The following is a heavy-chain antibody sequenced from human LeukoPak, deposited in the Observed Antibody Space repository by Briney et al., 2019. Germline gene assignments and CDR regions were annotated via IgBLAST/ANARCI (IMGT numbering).Heavy chain of an antibody. CDR2: ITGSDDIT. J-gene: IGHJ4*02. Sequence: GGSLRLSCAASGFIFSNYAMSWVRQAPGKGLEWVSAITGSDDITYYADSVEGRFTISRDNSKNTLYLQVNSLRAEDTAIYYCAKWGDYDILTGYYDSDYWGQGTLVTVSS. D-gene: IGHD3-9*01. CDR1: GFIFSNYA. V-gene: IGHV3-23*01. CDR3: AKWGDYDILTGYYDSDY.